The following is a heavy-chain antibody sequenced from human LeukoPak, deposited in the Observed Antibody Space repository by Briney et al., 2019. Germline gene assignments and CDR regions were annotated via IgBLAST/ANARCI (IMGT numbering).Heavy chain of an antibody. CDR1: GGSINKYY. Sequence: LSETLSLTCTVSGGSINKYYWSWIRQSPGKGLEWLGYVHDSAGTIYNPSLKSRVTISVDTSKNQLSLKLSSVSAADTAMYYCARHLLQQPLAYWGQGILVTVSS. J-gene: IGHJ4*02. D-gene: IGHD6-25*01. CDR3: ARHLLQQPLAY. V-gene: IGHV4-59*08. CDR2: VHDSAGT.